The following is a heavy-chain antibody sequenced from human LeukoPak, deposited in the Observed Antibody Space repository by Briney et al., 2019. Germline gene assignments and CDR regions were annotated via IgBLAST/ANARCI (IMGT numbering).Heavy chain of an antibody. CDR1: GFSFSSYW. CDR3: ARELYDFDSSGYLIY. J-gene: IGHJ4*02. Sequence: GGSLRLSCAASGFSFSSYWMHWVRQAPGKGLEWVANINQDGSEKYSVDSVKGRFTISRDNAKNSLYLEMNSLRAEDTAVYYCARELYDFDSSGYLIYWGQGTPVTVSS. CDR2: INQDGSEK. D-gene: IGHD3-22*01. V-gene: IGHV3-7*01.